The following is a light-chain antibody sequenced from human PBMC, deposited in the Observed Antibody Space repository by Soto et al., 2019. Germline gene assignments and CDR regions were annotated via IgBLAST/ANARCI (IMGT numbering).Light chain of an antibody. CDR2: GAS. J-gene: IGKJ5*01. CDR3: QQRWHWPSNT. V-gene: IGKV3-15*01. Sequence: EIVMTQSPATLSVSPGERATLSCRASQSVSRNLAWYQQKPGQAPRLLISGASTRATGIPARFSGSGSGTDFTLTISSLEPEDFGVYYCQQRWHWPSNTFGQGTRLEI. CDR1: QSVSRN.